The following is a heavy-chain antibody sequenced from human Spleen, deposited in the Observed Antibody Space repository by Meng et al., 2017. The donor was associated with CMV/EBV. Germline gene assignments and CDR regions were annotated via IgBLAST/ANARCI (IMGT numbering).Heavy chain of an antibody. V-gene: IGHV4-39*01. CDR2: GYYSGST. CDR1: GGSISSRSYY. J-gene: IGHJ6*02. Sequence: SETLSLTCTVSGGSISSRSYYWGWIRQPPEKGRWWIGRGYYSGSTNYNPSLKNRVTITVDTTKKQISLKLTSVTAADTAVYYCARRDTDAYYYGMDVWGQGTTVTVSS. CDR3: ARRDTDAYYYGMDV.